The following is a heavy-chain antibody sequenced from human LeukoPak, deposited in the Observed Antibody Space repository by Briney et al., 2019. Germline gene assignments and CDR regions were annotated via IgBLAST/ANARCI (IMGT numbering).Heavy chain of an antibody. J-gene: IGHJ6*02. D-gene: IGHD3-3*01. CDR3: ARDRRFLEWLDYYGMDV. V-gene: IGHV3-11*01. CDR2: ISSSGSTI. Sequence: GGSLRLSCAASGFTFSDYYMSWIRQAPGKGLEWVSYISSSGSTIHYADSVKGRFTISRDNAKNSLYLQMNSLRAEDTAVYYCARDRRFLEWLDYYGMDVWGQGTTVTVSS. CDR1: GFTFSDYY.